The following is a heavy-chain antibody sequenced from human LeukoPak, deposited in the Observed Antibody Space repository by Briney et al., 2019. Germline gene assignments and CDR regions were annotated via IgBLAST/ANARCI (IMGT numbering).Heavy chain of an antibody. CDR2: IYYSGST. V-gene: IGHV4-59*08. J-gene: IGHJ5*02. CDR3: ATTRGYCSSTSCYLRWFDP. CDR1: GGSINNYY. D-gene: IGHD2-2*01. Sequence: SETLSLTCTVSGGSINNYYWSWIRQPPGKGLEWIGYIYYSGSTNYNPSLKSRVTISVDTSKNQFSLKLSSVTAADTAVYYCATTRGYCSSTSCYLRWFDPWGQGTLVTVSS.